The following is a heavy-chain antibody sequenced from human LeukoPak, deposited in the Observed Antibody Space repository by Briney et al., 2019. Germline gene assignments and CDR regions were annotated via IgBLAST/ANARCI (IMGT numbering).Heavy chain of an antibody. D-gene: IGHD2-2*02. Sequence: SETLSLTCTVSGGSISSPSYYWGWIRQPPGKGLEWIGSIYYSGSTQYNPSLKSRVTISVDTSKNQFSLKLSSVTAADTAVYYCARGYCSSTSCYTHIGGVVDYWGQGTLVTVSS. V-gene: IGHV4-39*07. CDR2: IYYSGST. CDR1: GGSISSPSYY. CDR3: ARGYCSSTSCYTHIGGVVDY. J-gene: IGHJ4*02.